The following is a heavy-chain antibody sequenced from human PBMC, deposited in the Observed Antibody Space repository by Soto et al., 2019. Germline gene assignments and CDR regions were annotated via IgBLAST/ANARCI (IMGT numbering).Heavy chain of an antibody. CDR2: INHSGST. CDR1: GGSFSGYY. V-gene: IGHV4-34*01. J-gene: IGHJ5*02. CDR3: ARGLIRNNWFDP. Sequence: SETLSLTCAVYGGSFSGYYWSWIRQPPGKGLEWIGEINHSGSTNYNPSLKSRVTISVGTSKNQFSLKLSSATAADTAVYYCARGLIRNNWFDPWGQGTLVTV.